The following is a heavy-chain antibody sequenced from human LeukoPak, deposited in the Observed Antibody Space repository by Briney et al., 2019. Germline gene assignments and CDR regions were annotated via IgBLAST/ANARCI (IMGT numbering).Heavy chain of an antibody. CDR2: ISAYNGNT. CDR1: GYTFTSYG. D-gene: IGHD6-13*01. V-gene: IGHV1-18*01. Sequence: ASVKVSCKASGYTFTSYGISWVRQATGQGLEWMGWISAYNGNTNYAQKLQGRVTMTTDTSTSTAYMELRSLRSDDTAVYYCARDTAAGNIYYYYYMDVWGKGTTVTVSS. CDR3: ARDTAAGNIYYYYYMDV. J-gene: IGHJ6*03.